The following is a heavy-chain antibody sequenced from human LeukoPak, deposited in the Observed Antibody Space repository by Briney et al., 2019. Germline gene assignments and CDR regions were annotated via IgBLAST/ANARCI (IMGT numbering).Heavy chain of an antibody. CDR1: GFTSSSYG. Sequence: GGSLRLSCAASGFTSSSYGMHWVRQAPGKGLEWVAVIWYDGSNKYYADSVKGRFTISRDNSKNTLYLQMNSLRAEDTAVYYCARDGSGYYFYYFDYWGQGTLVTVSS. J-gene: IGHJ4*02. D-gene: IGHD3-22*01. CDR2: IWYDGSNK. CDR3: ARDGSGYYFYYFDY. V-gene: IGHV3-33*01.